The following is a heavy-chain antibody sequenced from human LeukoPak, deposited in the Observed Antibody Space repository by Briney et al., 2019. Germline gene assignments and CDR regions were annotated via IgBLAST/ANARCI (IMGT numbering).Heavy chain of an antibody. CDR1: GFTFSSYA. D-gene: IGHD3-10*01. J-gene: IGHJ4*02. CDR2: ISSNGGST. V-gene: IGHV3-64*01. CDR3: ARGKTYGSGSYYLDY. Sequence: PGGSLRLSCAGSGFTFSSYAMHWVRQAPGKGLEYVSAISSNGGSTYYANSVKGRFTISRDNSKNTLYLQMGSLRAEDMAVYYCARGKTYGSGSYYLDYWGQGTLVTVSS.